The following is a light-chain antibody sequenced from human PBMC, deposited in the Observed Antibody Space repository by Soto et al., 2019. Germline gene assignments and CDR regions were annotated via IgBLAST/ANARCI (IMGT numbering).Light chain of an antibody. V-gene: IGKV3D-20*02. J-gene: IGKJ3*01. CDR1: QSVSSSY. CDR3: QQRSNWPPTFT. Sequence: EIVLTQSPGTLSLSPGERATLSCRASQSVSSSYLAWYQQKPGQAPRLLIYGASNRATGIPDRLSGSGSGTDFTLTISSLEPEDFAVYYCQQRSNWPPTFTFGPGTKVDIK. CDR2: GAS.